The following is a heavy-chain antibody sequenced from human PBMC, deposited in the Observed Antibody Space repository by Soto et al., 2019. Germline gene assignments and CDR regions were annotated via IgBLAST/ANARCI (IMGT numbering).Heavy chain of an antibody. V-gene: IGHV1-69*01. D-gene: IGHD5-12*01. CDR1: GGTFSSFG. J-gene: IGHJ1*01. CDR3: AREGSGYNF. CDR2: IIPVFGRP. Sequence: QVQLVQSRAELKKPGSSVKVSCKASGGTFSSFGISWVRQAPGQGLEWMGGIIPVFGRPNYAQRLRGRLTITADESTSTSYMELIDLGSEDTAVYYCAREGSGYNFWGQGTQVNVSS.